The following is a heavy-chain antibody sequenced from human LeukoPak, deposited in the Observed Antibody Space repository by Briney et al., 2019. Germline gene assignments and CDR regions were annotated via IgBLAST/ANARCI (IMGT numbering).Heavy chain of an antibody. CDR3: ARGNLWSGD. V-gene: IGHV3-7*01. D-gene: IGHD3-3*01. Sequence: GGSLRLSCAASGFIFSSYWMHWVRQAPGKGLEWVANIKQDGSEKYYVDSVKGRFTISRDNAKNSLYLQMNSLRAEDTAVYYCARGNLWSGDWGQGTLVTVSS. CDR2: IKQDGSEK. CDR1: GFIFSSYW. J-gene: IGHJ4*02.